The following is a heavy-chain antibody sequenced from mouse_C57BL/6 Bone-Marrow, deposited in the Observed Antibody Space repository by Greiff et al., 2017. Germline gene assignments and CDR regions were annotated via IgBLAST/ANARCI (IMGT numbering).Heavy chain of an antibody. J-gene: IGHJ3*01. D-gene: IGHD1-1*01. CDR2: ISSGSSTI. V-gene: IGHV5-17*01. CDR3: ARQGYYVSSYVWFAY. CDR1: GFTFSDYG. Sequence: DVQLQESGGGLVKPGGSLKLSCAASGFTFSDYGMHWVRQAPEKGLEWVAYISSGSSTIYYADTVKGRFTISRDNARNTLFLQMTSLRSEDTAMYYCARQGYYVSSYVWFAYWGQGTLVTVSA.